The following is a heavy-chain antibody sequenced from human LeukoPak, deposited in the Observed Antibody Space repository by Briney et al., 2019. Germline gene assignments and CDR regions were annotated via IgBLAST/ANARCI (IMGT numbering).Heavy chain of an antibody. CDR2: IRYDENNK. CDR3: ARSVRGVTADAFNV. CDR1: GFTFSNYG. J-gene: IGHJ3*01. Sequence: GGSLRLSCAASGFTFSNYGMHWVRQAPGKGLEWVAFIRYDENNKYYAESVKGRFTISRDISKNTLFLQMNSLKVEDTAVYYCARSVRGVTADAFNVWGQGTMVAVSS. D-gene: IGHD3-10*01. V-gene: IGHV3-30*02.